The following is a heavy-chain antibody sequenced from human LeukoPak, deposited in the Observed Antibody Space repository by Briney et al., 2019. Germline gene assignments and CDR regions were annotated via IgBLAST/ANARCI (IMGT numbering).Heavy chain of an antibody. Sequence: ASVKVSCKASGYTFTSYGISWVRQAPGQGLEWMGWISAYNGNTNYAQKLQGRVTMTTDTSTSTAYMELRSLRSEDTAVYYCARGPNYDSSGPSAVFDIWGQGTMVTVSS. V-gene: IGHV1-18*01. CDR3: ARGPNYDSSGPSAVFDI. D-gene: IGHD3-22*01. CDR1: GYTFTSYG. CDR2: ISAYNGNT. J-gene: IGHJ3*02.